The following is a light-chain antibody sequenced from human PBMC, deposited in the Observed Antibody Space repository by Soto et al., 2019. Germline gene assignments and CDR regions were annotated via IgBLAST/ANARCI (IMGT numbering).Light chain of an antibody. CDR3: QHRHN. J-gene: IGKJ3*01. CDR1: QSVSRD. Sequence: DIVLTQSPATLSLSPGERATLSCRASQSVSRDFAWYQQKPGQAPRLLIYDASTRPTGIPARFSGSGSGTDLTLTINSLQPEDFAVYYCQHRHNFGPGTKVDFK. V-gene: IGKV3-11*01. CDR2: DAS.